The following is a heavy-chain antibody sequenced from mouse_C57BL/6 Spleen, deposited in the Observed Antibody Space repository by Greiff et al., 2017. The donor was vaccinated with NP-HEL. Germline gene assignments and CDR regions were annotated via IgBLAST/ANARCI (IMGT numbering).Heavy chain of an antibody. J-gene: IGHJ3*01. CDR1: GYTFTGYW. CDR2: ILPGSGCT. Sequence: QVQLQQSGAELMKPGASVKLSCKASGYTFTGYWIAWVKQRPGHGLEWIGKILPGSGCTNYNEKFKGKATFTGDTSSNTVYMQISSLTTEDSAIDYCAGSGYPCAYWGQGTLVTVSA. V-gene: IGHV1-9*01. D-gene: IGHD2-2*01. CDR3: AGSGYPCAY.